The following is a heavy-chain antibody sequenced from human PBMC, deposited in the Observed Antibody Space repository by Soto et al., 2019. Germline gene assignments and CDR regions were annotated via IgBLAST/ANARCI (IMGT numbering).Heavy chain of an antibody. CDR3: ARVYIYGDSSSSFDY. CDR2: INPSGGST. D-gene: IGHD6-13*01. V-gene: IGHV1-46*03. CDR1: GYTFTSYY. Sequence: ASVKVSCKASGYTFTSYYMHWVRQAPGQGLEWMGIINPSGGSTSYAQKFQGRVTMTRDTSTSTVYMELSSLRSEDTAVYYCARVYIYGDSSSSFDYWGQGTLVTVSS. J-gene: IGHJ4*02.